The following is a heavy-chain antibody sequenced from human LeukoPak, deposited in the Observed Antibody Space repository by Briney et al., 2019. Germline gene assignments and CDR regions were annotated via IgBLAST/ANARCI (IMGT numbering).Heavy chain of an antibody. CDR1: GFTLRNYA. D-gene: IGHD3-22*01. CDR3: AKLRDYFDSSGNFDY. V-gene: IGHV3-23*01. CDR2: ISGHGEST. J-gene: IGHJ4*02. Sequence: GGSLRLSCAASGFTLRNYAMSWVRQAPGKGLEWVSAISGHGESTYNADSVKGRFTISRDNPKNTVYLQMNSLRVEDTAVYYCAKLRDYFDSSGNFDYWGQGTPVTVSS.